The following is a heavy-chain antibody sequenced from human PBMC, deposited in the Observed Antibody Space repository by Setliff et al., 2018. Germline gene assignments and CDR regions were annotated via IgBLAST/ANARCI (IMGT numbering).Heavy chain of an antibody. D-gene: IGHD3-3*01. CDR2: IYPGDSDT. CDR3: ARQAISGSDAFDI. CDR1: GYSFTSYW. J-gene: IGHJ3*02. V-gene: IGHV5-51*01. Sequence: GESLKISCKGSGYSFTSYWIAWVRQIPGKGLEWMGIIYPGDSDTRYSPSFQGQVTISADKSISTAYLQWSSLKASDTAMYYCARQAISGSDAFDIWGQGTLVTVSS.